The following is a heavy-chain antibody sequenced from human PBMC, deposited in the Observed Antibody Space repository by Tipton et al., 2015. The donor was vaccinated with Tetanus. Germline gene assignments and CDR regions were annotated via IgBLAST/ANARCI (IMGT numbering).Heavy chain of an antibody. J-gene: IGHJ4*02. CDR3: STSGPGVSGGDY. Sequence: LTCAASGFTFNGYGMHWVRRAPGKGLEWIGRIKSKLDGGAIDYAAPMEGRFIISRDDSQNAVFLQMNSLKPEDTAVYYCSTSGPGVSGGDYWGQGTLVTVSS. CDR1: GFTFNGYG. CDR2: IKSKLDGGAI. D-gene: IGHD3-16*01. V-gene: IGHV3-15*01.